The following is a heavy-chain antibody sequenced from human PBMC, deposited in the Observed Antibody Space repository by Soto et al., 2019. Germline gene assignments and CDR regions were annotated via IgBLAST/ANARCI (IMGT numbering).Heavy chain of an antibody. D-gene: IGHD6-19*01. V-gene: IGHV4-59*01. CDR2: VYYTGST. J-gene: IGHJ4*02. CDR1: GGSISGSY. Sequence: SETLSLTCSVSGGSISGSYWSWIRQSPGKGLEWLGYVYYTGSTNYSPSLRSRVSISVDTSKNEFSLRLSSVTAVDTAVYFCARSVAVPGAHVDYWGQGTQVTVSS. CDR3: ARSVAVPGAHVDY.